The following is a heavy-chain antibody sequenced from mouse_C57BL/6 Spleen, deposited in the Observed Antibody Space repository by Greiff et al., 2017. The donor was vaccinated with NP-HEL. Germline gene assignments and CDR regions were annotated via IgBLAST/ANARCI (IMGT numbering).Heavy chain of an antibody. J-gene: IGHJ4*01. Sequence: LKQPGAELVKPGASVKLSCKASGYTFTSYWMHWVKQRPGQGLEWIGMIHPNSGSTNYNEKFKSKATLTVDKSSSTAYMQLSSLTSEDSAVYYCARGLYNYYAMDYWGQGTSVTVSS. CDR1: GYTFTSYW. CDR2: IHPNSGST. CDR3: ARGLYNYYAMDY. D-gene: IGHD2-12*01. V-gene: IGHV1-64*01.